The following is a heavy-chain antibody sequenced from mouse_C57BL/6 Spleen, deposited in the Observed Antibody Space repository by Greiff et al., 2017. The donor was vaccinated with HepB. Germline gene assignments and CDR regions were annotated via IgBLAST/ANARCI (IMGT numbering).Heavy chain of an antibody. CDR3: ARRTGTRGFDV. Sequence: QVQLKQSGPELVKPGASVKISCKASGYAFSSSWMNWVKQRPGKGLEWIGRIYPGDGDTNYNGKFKGKATLTADKSSSTAYMQLSSLTSEDSAVYFCARRTGTRGFDVWGTGTTVTVSS. V-gene: IGHV1-82*01. J-gene: IGHJ1*03. CDR1: GYAFSSSW. CDR2: IYPGDGDT. D-gene: IGHD4-1*01.